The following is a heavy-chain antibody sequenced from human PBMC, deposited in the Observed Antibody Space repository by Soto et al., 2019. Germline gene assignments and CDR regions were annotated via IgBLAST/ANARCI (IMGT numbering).Heavy chain of an antibody. Sequence: VHLVESGGRVVQPGGSLRLSCEASGFNFSDAWMSWVRQAPGEGLEWVGRIKSKADGGTTDYAAPVRGRFTISRDDSKNTLYLQMNSLKTEDTAVYYCTLHIVVVTAIYNYFVYWGQGTLVTVSS. J-gene: IGHJ4*02. CDR2: IKSKADGGTT. CDR3: TLHIVVVTAIYNYFVY. V-gene: IGHV3-15*01. CDR1: GFNFSDAW. D-gene: IGHD2-21*02.